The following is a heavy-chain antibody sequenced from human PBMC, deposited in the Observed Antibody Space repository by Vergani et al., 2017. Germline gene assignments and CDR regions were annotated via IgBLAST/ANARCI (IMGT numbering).Heavy chain of an antibody. CDR3: ARPKGYQLLHVAFDI. CDR2: IYYSGLT. Sequence: QLQLQQSGPGLVKPSETLFLTCTVSADSISSGSYYWGWIRQPPGKSLEWIGSIYYSGLTYYNPSLKSRVAISVDTSKNQFSLKVTSVTAADTAVYYCARPKGYQLLHVAFDIWGQGTMVTVSS. D-gene: IGHD2-2*01. CDR1: ADSISSGSYY. V-gene: IGHV4-39*01. J-gene: IGHJ3*02.